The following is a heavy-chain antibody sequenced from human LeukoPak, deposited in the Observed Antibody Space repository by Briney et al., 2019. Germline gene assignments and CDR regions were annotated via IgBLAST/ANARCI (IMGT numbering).Heavy chain of an antibody. Sequence: GGSLRLSCVAFGFTFSSYGMHWVRRAPGKGLEWVAFIRNDGSNKYYADSVKGRFTISRDNSKNTLYLQMNSLRAEDTAVYYCARGHTAVTRHFDFWGQGTLVTVSS. CDR1: GFTFSSYG. V-gene: IGHV3-30*02. CDR2: IRNDGSNK. CDR3: ARGHTAVTRHFDF. J-gene: IGHJ4*02. D-gene: IGHD4-17*01.